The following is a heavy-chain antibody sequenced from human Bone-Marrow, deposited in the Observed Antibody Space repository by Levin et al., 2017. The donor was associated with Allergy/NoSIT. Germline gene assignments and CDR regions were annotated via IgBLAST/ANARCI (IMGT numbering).Heavy chain of an antibody. CDR1: GYTFTSYD. D-gene: IGHD6-13*01. Sequence: GESLKISCKASGYTFTSYDINWVRQATGQGLEWMGWMNPNSGTTGYAQKFQGRVTMTRNTSISTAYMELSSLRSEDTAVYYCARGRIAAAGMIPSAYYFDYWGQGTLVTVSS. J-gene: IGHJ4*02. CDR2: MNPNSGTT. V-gene: IGHV1-8*01. CDR3: ARGRIAAAGMIPSAYYFDY.